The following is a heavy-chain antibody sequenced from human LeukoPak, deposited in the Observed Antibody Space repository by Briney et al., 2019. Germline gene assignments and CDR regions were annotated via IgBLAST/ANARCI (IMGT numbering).Heavy chain of an antibody. CDR3: ARTVVGVTGTEY. D-gene: IGHD1-26*01. CDR2: ISGSGGNT. CDR1: GFTFSSYA. Sequence: LSGGSLRLPCAASGFTFSSYAMSWVRQDPGKGLEWVSGISGSGGNTYYEDSVKGRFTISRDNSNNTLYLQMNSLRAEDTAVYYCARTVVGVTGTEYWGQGTLVTVSS. J-gene: IGHJ4*02. V-gene: IGHV3-23*01.